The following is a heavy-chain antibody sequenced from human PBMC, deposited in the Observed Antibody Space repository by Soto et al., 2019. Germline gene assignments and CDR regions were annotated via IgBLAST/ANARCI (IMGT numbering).Heavy chain of an antibody. Sequence: VQLLESGGGLVQPGGSLRLSCAASGFTFSSYAMSWVRQAPGKGLEWVSAISGSGGSTYYADSVKGRFTISRDNSKNTLYLQMNSLRAEDTAVYYCAKAYCSGGSCYSLEYYYYYMDVWGKGTTVTVSS. J-gene: IGHJ6*03. CDR3: AKAYCSGGSCYSLEYYYYYMDV. D-gene: IGHD2-15*01. V-gene: IGHV3-23*01. CDR1: GFTFSSYA. CDR2: ISGSGGST.